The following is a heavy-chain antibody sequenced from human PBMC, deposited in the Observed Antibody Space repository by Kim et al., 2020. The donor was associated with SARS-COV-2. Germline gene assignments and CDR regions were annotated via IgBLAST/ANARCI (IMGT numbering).Heavy chain of an antibody. CDR3: AKVSSGSSGWFEYFQN. V-gene: IGHV3-23*01. Sequence: GGSLRLSCAASGFTFNNYAMSWVRQAPGKGLEWVSDIRGSGDRTSYADSMKGRFTISRDNSRNTLYLQMDSLRAEDTAVYYCAKVSSGSSGWFEYFQNWGQGTLVTVSS. CDR2: IRGSGDRT. J-gene: IGHJ1*01. D-gene: IGHD6-19*01. CDR1: GFTFNNYA.